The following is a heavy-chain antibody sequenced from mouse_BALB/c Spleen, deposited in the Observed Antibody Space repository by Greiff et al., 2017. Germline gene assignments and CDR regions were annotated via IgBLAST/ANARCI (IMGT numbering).Heavy chain of an antibody. V-gene: IGHV1-87*01. J-gene: IGHJ4*01. Sequence: QVQLQQSGAELARPGASVKLSCKASGYTFTSYWMQWVKQRPGQGLEWIGAIYPGDGDTRYTQKFKGKATLTADKSSSTAYMQLSSLASEDSAVYYCARQGYGTFEGPMDYWGQGTSVTVSS. CDR1: GYTFTSYW. D-gene: IGHD2-1*01. CDR3: ARQGYGTFEGPMDY. CDR2: IYPGDGDT.